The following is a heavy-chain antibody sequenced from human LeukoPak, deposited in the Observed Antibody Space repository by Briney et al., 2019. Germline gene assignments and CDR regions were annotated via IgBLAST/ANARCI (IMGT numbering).Heavy chain of an antibody. D-gene: IGHD2-2*01. V-gene: IGHV4-30-4*08. J-gene: IGHJ6*03. CDR3: ASSACSTSCYSRHYYYMEV. CDR1: GGSISRGAYY. CDR2: IYYSEST. Sequence: PSETLSLTRIVSGGSISRGAYYWSWLRQHRGKGREWTMYIYYSESTYYNPSLESRVTISEDRSKNQFSLKQSSVTAAEPAVYYCASSACSTSCYSRHYYYMEVWGKGTTLTVSS.